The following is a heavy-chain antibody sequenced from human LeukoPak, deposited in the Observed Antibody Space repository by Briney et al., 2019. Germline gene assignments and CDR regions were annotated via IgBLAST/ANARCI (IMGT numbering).Heavy chain of an antibody. CDR2: IYYSGST. CDR3: ARHSPITIFGVVTQAWFDP. J-gene: IGHJ5*02. V-gene: IGHV4-39*01. CDR1: GGSISSSSYY. Sequence: SETLSLTCTVSGGSISSSSYYWGWIRQPPGKGLEWIGSIYYSGSTYYNPSLKSRVTISVDTSKNQFSLKLSSVTAADTAVYYCARHSPITIFGVVTQAWFDPWGQGTLVTVSS. D-gene: IGHD3-3*01.